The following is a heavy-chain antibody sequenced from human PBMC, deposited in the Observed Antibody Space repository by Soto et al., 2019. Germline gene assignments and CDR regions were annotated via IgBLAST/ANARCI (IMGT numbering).Heavy chain of an antibody. CDR3: AKEQYWNYAYDYYYYCMDV. J-gene: IGHJ6*02. D-gene: IGHD1-7*01. Sequence: PGGSLRLSCAASGFTFGSYAMHWVRQAPGKGLEWVAVISYNGSNKYYADSVKGRFTISRDNSKNTLYLQMNSLRAEDTAVYYCAKEQYWNYAYDYYYYCMDVWGQGTTVTVSS. CDR1: GFTFGSYA. V-gene: IGHV3-30-3*01. CDR2: ISYNGSNK.